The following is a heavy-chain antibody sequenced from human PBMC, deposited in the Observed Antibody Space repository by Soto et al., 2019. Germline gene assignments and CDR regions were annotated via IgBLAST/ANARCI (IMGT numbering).Heavy chain of an antibody. V-gene: IGHV3-30*18. Sequence: QVQLVESGGGVVQPGRSLRLSCAASGFTFSSYGMHWVRQAPGKGLEWVVVISYDGSNKYYADSVKGRFTISRDNSKSTLYLQMNSLRAEDTAVYYCAKDNYEGATVYWGQGTLVTVSS. D-gene: IGHD1-26*01. J-gene: IGHJ4*02. CDR2: ISYDGSNK. CDR3: AKDNYEGATVY. CDR1: GFTFSSYG.